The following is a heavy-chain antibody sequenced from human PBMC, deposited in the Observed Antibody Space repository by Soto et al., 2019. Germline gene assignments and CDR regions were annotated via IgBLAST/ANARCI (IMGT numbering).Heavy chain of an antibody. Sequence: ASVKVSCKAAGYTFTSYYMHWVRQAPGQGLEWMGIINPNGGSTSYAQKLQGRVTMTTDTSTSTAYMELRSLRSDDTAVYYCARAGITIFGVVIRRHNWFDPWGQGTLVTVSS. V-gene: IGHV1-46*01. CDR1: GYTFTSYY. D-gene: IGHD3-3*01. CDR2: INPNGGST. CDR3: ARAGITIFGVVIRRHNWFDP. J-gene: IGHJ5*02.